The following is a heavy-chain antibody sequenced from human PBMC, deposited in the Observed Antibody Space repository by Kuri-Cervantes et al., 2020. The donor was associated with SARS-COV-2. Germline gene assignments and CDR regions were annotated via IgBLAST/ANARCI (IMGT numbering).Heavy chain of an antibody. CDR2: IYPGDSDT. D-gene: IGHD4-23*01. CDR1: GYSFTSYW. Sequence: KVSCKGSGYSFTSYWIGWARQMPGKGLEWMGIIYPGDSDTRYSPSFQGQVTISPDKSISTAYLQWSSLKASNTAMYYCARQALWGYGGNSAFDIWGQGTMVTVSS. V-gene: IGHV5-51*01. CDR3: ARQALWGYGGNSAFDI. J-gene: IGHJ3*02.